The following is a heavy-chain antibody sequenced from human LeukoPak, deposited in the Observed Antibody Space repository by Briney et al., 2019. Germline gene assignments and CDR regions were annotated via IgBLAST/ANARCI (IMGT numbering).Heavy chain of an antibody. Sequence: PGRSLRLSCAASGFTFSTYGMHWVPQAPGKGLEWVALISFDGSNKYYADSVKGRFTISRDNSKNTLYLQMNSLRPDDTAVYYCAKHGAAAGTSQGKNWFDPWGQGTLVTVSS. CDR1: GFTFSTYG. CDR2: ISFDGSNK. V-gene: IGHV3-30*18. CDR3: AKHGAAAGTSQGKNWFDP. J-gene: IGHJ5*02. D-gene: IGHD6-13*01.